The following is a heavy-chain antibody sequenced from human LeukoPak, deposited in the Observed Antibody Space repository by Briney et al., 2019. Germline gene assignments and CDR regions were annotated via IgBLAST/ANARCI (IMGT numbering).Heavy chain of an antibody. D-gene: IGHD6-6*01. CDR1: GGSISSSSYY. Sequence: PSETLSLTCTVSGGSISSSSYYWGWIRQPPGTGLEWLGSIYYSGSTYYNPSLKSRVTISVDTSKIQFSLKLSSVTPAGTAVYYYASAGYNSSSSSLDYWGQGTLVTVSS. CDR3: ASAGYNSSSSSLDY. V-gene: IGHV4-39*01. CDR2: IYYSGST. J-gene: IGHJ4*02.